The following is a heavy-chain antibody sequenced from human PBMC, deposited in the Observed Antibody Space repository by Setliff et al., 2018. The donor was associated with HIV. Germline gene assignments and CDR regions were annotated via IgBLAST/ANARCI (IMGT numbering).Heavy chain of an antibody. Sequence: SETLSLTCTVSGGSISSNSYSWGWIRQPPGKGLEWIGSIYHSGSTYNNPSLKSRVTISVDTAKNQFSLKLTSVTAADTAVYYCARTAIDSYESSGYYHDACDTGGRGSMVTVS. CDR2: IYHSGST. V-gene: IGHV4-39*01. J-gene: IGHJ3*02. CDR3: ARTAIDSYESSGYYHDACDT. CDR1: GGSISSNSYS. D-gene: IGHD3-22*01.